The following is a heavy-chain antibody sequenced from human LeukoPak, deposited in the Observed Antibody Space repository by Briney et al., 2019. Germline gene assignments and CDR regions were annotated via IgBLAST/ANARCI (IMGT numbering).Heavy chain of an antibody. CDR2: IYYSGST. CDR1: GGSISSYY. D-gene: IGHD2-2*01. J-gene: IGHJ5*02. V-gene: IGHV4-59*01. CDR3: ARDNWWPGGEIVVVPAEFDP. Sequence: SETLSLTCTVSGGSISSYYWSWIRQPPGKGLEWIGYIYYSGSTNYNPSLKSRVTISVDTSKNQFSLKLSSVTAADTAVYYCARDNWWPGGEIVVVPAEFDPWGQGTLVTVSS.